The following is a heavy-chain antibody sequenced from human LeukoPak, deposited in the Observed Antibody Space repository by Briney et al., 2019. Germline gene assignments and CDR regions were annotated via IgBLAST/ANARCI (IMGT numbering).Heavy chain of an antibody. CDR3: AAELYGVYTDCCTFHL. D-gene: IGHD4-17*01. CDR1: GFTFSTSA. CDR2: IIVGSGAT. Sequence: SVKVSCKTSGFTFSTSAVQWVRQARGQRLEWIGWIIVGSGATNYAQSLQGRLTITRDMSTNTAYMELSSLGSEDSAVYYCAAELYGVYTDCCTFHLWGQGTLVTVSS. J-gene: IGHJ3*01. V-gene: IGHV1-58*01.